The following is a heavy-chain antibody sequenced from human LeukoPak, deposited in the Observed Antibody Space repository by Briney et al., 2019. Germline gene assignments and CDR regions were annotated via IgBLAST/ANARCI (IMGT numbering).Heavy chain of an antibody. CDR3: ARDPNGFDY. J-gene: IGHJ4*02. Sequence: GGSLRLSCAASGFTFSSYAMHWVRQAPGKGLERVAVISYDGSNKYYADSVKGRFTISRDNSKNTLYLQMNSLRAEDTAVYYCARDPNGFDYWGQGTLVTVSS. CDR2: ISYDGSNK. V-gene: IGHV3-30-3*01. CDR1: GFTFSSYA.